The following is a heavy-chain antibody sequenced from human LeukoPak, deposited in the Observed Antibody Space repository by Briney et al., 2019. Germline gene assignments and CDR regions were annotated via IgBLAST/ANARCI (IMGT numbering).Heavy chain of an antibody. V-gene: IGHV3-9*01. Sequence: GRSLRLSCAASGFTFDDYAMHWVRQAPGKGLEWVSGISWNSGSIGYADSVKGRFTISRDNAKNSLYLQMNSLRAEDTAVYYCARGFRKIEYWGQGTLVTVSS. CDR3: ARGFRKIEY. CDR2: ISWNSGSI. J-gene: IGHJ4*02. CDR1: GFTFDDYA.